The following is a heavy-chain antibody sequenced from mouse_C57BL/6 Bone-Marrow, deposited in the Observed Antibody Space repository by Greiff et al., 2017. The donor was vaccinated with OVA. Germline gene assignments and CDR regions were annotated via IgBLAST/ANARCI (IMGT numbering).Heavy chain of an antibody. CDR1: GYTFTSYG. Sequence: QVQLQQSGAELARPGASVKLSCKASGYTFTSYGISWVKQRTGQGLEWIGGIYPRSGNTYYNEKFQGKATLTADKSSSTAYMELRSLTSEDAAVYYWGREDYDYEGAFAYWGQGTLVTVSA. CDR2: IYPRSGNT. J-gene: IGHJ3*01. D-gene: IGHD2-4*01. CDR3: GREDYDYEGAFAY. V-gene: IGHV1-81*01.